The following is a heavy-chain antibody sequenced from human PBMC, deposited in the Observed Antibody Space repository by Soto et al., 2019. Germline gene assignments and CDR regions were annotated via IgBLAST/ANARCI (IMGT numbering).Heavy chain of an antibody. J-gene: IGHJ4*02. Sequence: PGGSLRLSCAASGFTFSNYAMSWVRQAPGKGLEWVSLVSATAGTTYYTDSVKGRFTISRDNSKNTLYLQMSSLRGEDTAVYYCARDKTFGGTIGSAFDSWGQGTLVTVSS. CDR1: GFTFSNYA. V-gene: IGHV3-23*01. CDR2: VSATAGTT. D-gene: IGHD3-16*01. CDR3: ARDKTFGGTIGSAFDS.